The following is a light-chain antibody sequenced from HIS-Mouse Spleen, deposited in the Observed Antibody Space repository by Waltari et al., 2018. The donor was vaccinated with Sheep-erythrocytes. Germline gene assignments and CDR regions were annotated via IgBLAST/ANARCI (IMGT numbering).Light chain of an antibody. CDR2: EGS. CDR1: SSDVGSYNL. CDR3: CSYAGSSTPWV. J-gene: IGLJ3*02. Sequence: QSALTQPASVSGSPGQSITISCTGTSSDVGSYNLVPWYQQHPGKAPKLRIYEGSKRPSGVSNRFSSSKSGNTASLTISGLQAEDEADYYCCSYAGSSTPWVFGGGTKLTVL. V-gene: IGLV2-23*01.